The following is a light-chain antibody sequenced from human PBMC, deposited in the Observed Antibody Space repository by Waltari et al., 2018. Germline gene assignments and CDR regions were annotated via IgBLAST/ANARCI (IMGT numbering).Light chain of an antibody. CDR3: QQSHSAPNT. V-gene: IGKV1-39*01. CDR2: AAS. CDR1: QSISSY. Sequence: IQMIQSPSSLSASVGDRVTMTCRASQSISSYLNWYQQKPGKAPKILIYAASSLQSGVPSRFSGSGSGTDFTLTISSLQPEDFATYYCQQSHSAPNTFGGGTKVEI. J-gene: IGKJ4*01.